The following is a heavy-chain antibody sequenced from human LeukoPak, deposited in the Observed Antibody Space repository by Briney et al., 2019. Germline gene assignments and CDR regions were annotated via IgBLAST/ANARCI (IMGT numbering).Heavy chain of an antibody. D-gene: IGHD6-19*01. CDR2: IKQDGSEK. Sequence: GGSLRLSCAASGFTFSNYGMSWVRQAPGKGLEWVASIKQDGSEKFYVDSVKGRFTISRDNAKNSLYLQMNSLRAEDTALYYCARLVSHSSGYNWGQGTLVTVSS. CDR3: ARLVSHSSGYN. J-gene: IGHJ4*02. CDR1: GFTFSNYG. V-gene: IGHV3-7*03.